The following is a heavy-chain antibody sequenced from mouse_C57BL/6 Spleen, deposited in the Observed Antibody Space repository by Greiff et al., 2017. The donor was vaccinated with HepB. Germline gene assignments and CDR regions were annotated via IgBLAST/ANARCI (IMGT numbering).Heavy chain of an antibody. D-gene: IGHD1-1*01. CDR2: IYPRSGNT. Sequence: QVQLQQSGAELARPGASVKLSCKASGYTFTSYGISWVKQRTGQGLEWIGEIYPRSGNTYYNEKFKGKATLTADKSSSTAYMELRSLTSEDSAVYFCARGRYYYGSSYGYFDVWGTGTTVTVSS. CDR3: ARGRYYYGSSYGYFDV. J-gene: IGHJ1*03. CDR1: GYTFTSYG. V-gene: IGHV1-81*01.